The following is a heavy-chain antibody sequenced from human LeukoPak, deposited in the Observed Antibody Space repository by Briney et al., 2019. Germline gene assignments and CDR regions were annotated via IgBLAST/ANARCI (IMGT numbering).Heavy chain of an antibody. D-gene: IGHD6-19*01. J-gene: IGHJ4*02. V-gene: IGHV4-39*01. CDR1: GGSISSRGYY. CDR3: ARLAVAGTGPFDY. Sequence: SETLSLTCTVSGGSISSRGYYWSWIRQPPGKGLEWIGSIYYSGSTYYNPSLKSRVTISVDTSKNQLSLKLSSVTAADTAVYYCARLAVAGTGPFDYWGQGTLVTVSS. CDR2: IYYSGST.